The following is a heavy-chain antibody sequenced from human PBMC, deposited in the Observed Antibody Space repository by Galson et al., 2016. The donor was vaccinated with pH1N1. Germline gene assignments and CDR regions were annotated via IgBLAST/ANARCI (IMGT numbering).Heavy chain of an antibody. CDR1: GFTFSTYA. J-gene: IGHJ6*02. V-gene: IGHV3-30-3*01. CDR2: TSYDGSNK. D-gene: IGHD6-19*01. CDR3: ARETPYSSGWGYYYGMDV. Sequence: LRLSCAASGFTFSTYAMHWVRQAPGKGLEWVALTSYDGSNKYYADSAKGRFTTSRDNSKNTLYLEMNSLRAEDTAVYYCARETPYSSGWGYYYGMDVWGQGTTVTVSS.